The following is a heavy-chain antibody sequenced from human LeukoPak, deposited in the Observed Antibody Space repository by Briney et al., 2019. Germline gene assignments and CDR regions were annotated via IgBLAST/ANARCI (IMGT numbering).Heavy chain of an antibody. J-gene: IGHJ4*02. Sequence: ASVKVSYKTSGYTFTGYSMHWVRQAPGQGLEWMGRINPKSGDTKYAEKFQGRLTMTRDTSISTAYMELSRLKSDDTAVYYCATLGRNYDYWGQGTLVTVSS. D-gene: IGHD1-7*01. V-gene: IGHV1-2*06. CDR2: INPKSGDT. CDR3: ATLGRNYDY. CDR1: GYTFTGYS.